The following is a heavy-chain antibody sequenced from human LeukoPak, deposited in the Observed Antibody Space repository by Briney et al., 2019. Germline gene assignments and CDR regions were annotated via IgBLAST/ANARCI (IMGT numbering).Heavy chain of an antibody. CDR3: AKPGDIVVVPAAMPDY. CDR1: GFTFSSYA. CDR2: ISGSGGST. J-gene: IGHJ4*02. V-gene: IGHV3-23*01. D-gene: IGHD2-2*01. Sequence: GGSLRLSCAASGFTFSSYAMSWVRQAPGKGLEWVSAISGSGGSTYYADSVKGRFTISRDNSKNTLYLQMNSLRAEDTAVYYCAKPGDIVVVPAAMPDYWGQGTLVTVSS.